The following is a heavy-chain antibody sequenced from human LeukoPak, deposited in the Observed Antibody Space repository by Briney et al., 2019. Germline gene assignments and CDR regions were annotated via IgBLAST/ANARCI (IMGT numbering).Heavy chain of an antibody. CDR3: ARVILTGYYNPLDY. V-gene: IGHV3-48*02. D-gene: IGHD3-9*01. CDR1: GFTFSTYS. Sequence: GGSLRLSCAASGFTFSTYSMSWVRQAPGKGLEWVSYISRSSATMYYADSVKGRFTISRDNAKNSLYLQMNSLRDEDTAVYYCARVILTGYYNPLDYWGQGTLVTVSS. J-gene: IGHJ4*02. CDR2: ISRSSATM.